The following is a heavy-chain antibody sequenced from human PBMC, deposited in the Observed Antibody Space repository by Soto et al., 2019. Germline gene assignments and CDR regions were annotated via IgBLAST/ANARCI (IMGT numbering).Heavy chain of an antibody. V-gene: IGHV4-34*01. J-gene: IGHJ5*02. D-gene: IGHD3-10*01. Sequence: SETLCLTCAVYGGSFSGYYWSGIRQPSGKGLEWIGEINHSGSTNYNPSLKSRVTISVDTSKNQFSLKLSSVTAADTAVYYCARHRKTMVRGTLDPWGQGTLVTVSS. CDR3: ARHRKTMVRGTLDP. CDR1: GGSFSGYY. CDR2: INHSGST.